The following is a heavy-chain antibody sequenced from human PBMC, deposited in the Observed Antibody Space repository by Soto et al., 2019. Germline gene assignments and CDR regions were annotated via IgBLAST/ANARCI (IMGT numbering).Heavy chain of an antibody. J-gene: IGHJ6*04. CDR3: GGVGGGGADVFTSFSGMEV. Sequence: QVQLQESGPGLMKPSGTLSLICSVSGESVGRGTNYWSWVRQAPGRGLEWIGYIFDAATAIYNPSFELRPPISGEAAKTRVPRKLTSVTAADPAFYSGGGVGGGGADVFTSFSGMEVGAKGPSAPVPS. V-gene: IGHV4-61*01. CDR2: IFDAATA. D-gene: IGHD3-16*01. CDR1: GESVGRGTNY.